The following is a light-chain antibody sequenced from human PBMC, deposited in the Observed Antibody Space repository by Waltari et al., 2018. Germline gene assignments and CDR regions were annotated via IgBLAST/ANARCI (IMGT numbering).Light chain of an antibody. Sequence: SYELTQPLSVSVALGQTASITCGGNNHESQDVHWYQQKPGQAPVLVLFRDTNRASGIPERFSGSNSGNTATLTITRAQAGDEADYYCQVWDSRSSWVFGGGTKLTVL. CDR1: NHESQD. CDR3: QVWDSRSSWV. J-gene: IGLJ3*02. V-gene: IGLV3-9*01. CDR2: RDT.